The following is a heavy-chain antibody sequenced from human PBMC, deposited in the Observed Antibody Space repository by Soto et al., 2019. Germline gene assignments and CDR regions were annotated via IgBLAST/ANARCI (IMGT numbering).Heavy chain of an antibody. CDR2: ISGGDGNT. V-gene: IGHV3-23*01. CDR1: GFSFSNYA. D-gene: IGHD3-10*01. J-gene: IGHJ4*02. CDR3: AKKFHFGSGSFLYYFDS. Sequence: GSLRLSCAASGFSFSNYAMSWVRQAPGKGLEWVSTISGGDGNTYYADSLQGRFTISRDNSKKTLYLQVSSLRAEDTAVYYCAKKFHFGSGSFLYYFDSWGQGSLVTVSS.